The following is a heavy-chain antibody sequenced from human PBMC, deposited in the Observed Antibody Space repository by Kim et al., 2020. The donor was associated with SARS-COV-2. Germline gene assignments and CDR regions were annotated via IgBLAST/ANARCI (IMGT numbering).Heavy chain of an antibody. D-gene: IGHD6-19*01. CDR3: AKEGGGWYRKLAF. J-gene: IGHJ4*02. V-gene: IGHV3-23*01. Sequence: YADSVKGRFTISRDNSKNTLYLQMNSLRAEDTAVYYCAKEGGGWYRKLAFWGQGTLVTVSS.